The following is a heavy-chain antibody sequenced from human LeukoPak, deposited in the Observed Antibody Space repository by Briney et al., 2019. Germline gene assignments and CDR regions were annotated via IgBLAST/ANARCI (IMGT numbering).Heavy chain of an antibody. D-gene: IGHD3-10*01. CDR2: ISSSGSTI. CDR3: AKGPKPGAITMVRGVRSYYYYMDV. Sequence: GGSLRLSCAASGFTFSDCYMTWIRQAPGKGLEWVSYISSSGSTIYYADSVKGRFTISRDNAKNSLYLQMNSLRAEDTAVYYCAKGPKPGAITMVRGVRSYYYYMDVWGKGTTVTISS. CDR1: GFTFSDCY. J-gene: IGHJ6*03. V-gene: IGHV3-11*01.